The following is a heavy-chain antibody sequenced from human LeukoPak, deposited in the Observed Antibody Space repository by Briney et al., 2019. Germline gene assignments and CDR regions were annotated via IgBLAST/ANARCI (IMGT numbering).Heavy chain of an antibody. D-gene: IGHD1-26*01. Sequence: ASVKVSCKASGYTFTNYYIHWVRQAPGQGLEWMGLINPGGGSTSYAQKFQGRVTMTRDMSTSTVYMELSSLRSEDTAVYYCARGGVGATTYVWFDPWGRGTLVTVSS. V-gene: IGHV1-46*01. CDR3: ARGGVGATTYVWFDP. CDR2: INPGGGST. J-gene: IGHJ5*02. CDR1: GYTFTNYY.